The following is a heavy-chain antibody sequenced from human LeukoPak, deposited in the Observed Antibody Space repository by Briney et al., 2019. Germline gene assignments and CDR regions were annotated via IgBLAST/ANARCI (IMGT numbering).Heavy chain of an antibody. Sequence: SETLSLTCTVSGGSISSYYWSWIRQPPGKGLEWIGHIYYSGSTNYNPSLKSRVTISIDTSKNQFSLRLSSVTAADTAVYYCARSSGTGTFSYWGQGTLVTVSS. CDR3: ARSSGTGTFSY. J-gene: IGHJ4*02. CDR1: GGSISSYY. V-gene: IGHV4-59*01. CDR2: IYYSGST. D-gene: IGHD6-25*01.